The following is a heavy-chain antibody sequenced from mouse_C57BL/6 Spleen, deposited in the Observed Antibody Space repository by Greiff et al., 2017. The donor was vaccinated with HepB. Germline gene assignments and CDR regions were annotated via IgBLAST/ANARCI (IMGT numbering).Heavy chain of an antibody. J-gene: IGHJ3*01. CDR1: GYTFTSYW. D-gene: IGHD3-2*02. CDR2: IYPSDSET. V-gene: IGHV1-61*01. Sequence: VQLQQPGAELVRPGSSVKLSCKASGYTFTSYWMDWVKQRPGQGLEWIGNIYPSDSETHYNQKFKDKATLTVDKSSSTAYMQLSSLTSEDSAVYYCARVGGQLRPFAYWGQGTLVTVSA. CDR3: ARVGGQLRPFAY.